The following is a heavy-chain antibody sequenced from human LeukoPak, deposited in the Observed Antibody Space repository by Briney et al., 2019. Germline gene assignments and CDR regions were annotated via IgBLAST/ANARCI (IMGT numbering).Heavy chain of an antibody. CDR2: IKQDGSEK. Sequence: PGGSLRLSCAASGFTFSSYWMSWVRQAPGKGLEWVANIKQDGSEKYYVDSVKGRFTISRDNAKNSLYLQMTSLRAEDTAVYYCARDLYDSSGYYRNWFDPWGQGTLVTVSS. J-gene: IGHJ5*02. CDR1: GFTFSSYW. V-gene: IGHV3-7*01. CDR3: ARDLYDSSGYYRNWFDP. D-gene: IGHD3-22*01.